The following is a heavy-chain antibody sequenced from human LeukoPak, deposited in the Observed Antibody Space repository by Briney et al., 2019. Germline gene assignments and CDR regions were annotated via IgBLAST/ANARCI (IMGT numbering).Heavy chain of an antibody. CDR2: IYYSGST. Sequence: SETLSLTCTVSGGSISSSSYYWGWIRQPPGKGLEWIGSIYYSGSTYYNPSLKSRVTISVDTSKNQFSLKLSSVTAADTAVYYRARVVVPAGGNYYMDVWGKGTTVTVSS. J-gene: IGHJ6*03. V-gene: IGHV4-39*07. CDR3: ARVVVPAGGNYYMDV. D-gene: IGHD2-2*01. CDR1: GGSISSSSYY.